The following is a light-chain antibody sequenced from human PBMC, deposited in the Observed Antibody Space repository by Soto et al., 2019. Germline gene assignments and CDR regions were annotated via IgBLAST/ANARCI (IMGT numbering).Light chain of an antibody. Sequence: QSALTQPPSASGSPGQSVTISCTGTSSDVGGYNYVSWYQQHPGKAPKLMIYEVSKRPSGVPDRFSGSKSGNTASLTVSGLQAEDEADYYCGSYSGSKYYVFGTGTKVTVL. CDR3: GSYSGSKYYV. V-gene: IGLV2-8*01. CDR2: EVS. CDR1: SSDVGGYNY. J-gene: IGLJ1*01.